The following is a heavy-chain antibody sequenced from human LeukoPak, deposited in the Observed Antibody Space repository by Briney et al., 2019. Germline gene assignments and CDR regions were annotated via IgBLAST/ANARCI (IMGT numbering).Heavy chain of an antibody. CDR3: TAERGGTIVDY. J-gene: IGHJ4*02. D-gene: IGHD1-1*01. V-gene: IGHV4-61*02. Sequence: SETLSLTCTVSGGSIRSSTYYWSWIRQPAGKGLEWIGRIYTSGSTNYNPSLKSRVTMSVDASKNQFSLKLSSVTAADTAVYYCTAERGGTIVDYWGQGTLVTVSS. CDR1: GGSIRSSTYY. CDR2: IYTSGST.